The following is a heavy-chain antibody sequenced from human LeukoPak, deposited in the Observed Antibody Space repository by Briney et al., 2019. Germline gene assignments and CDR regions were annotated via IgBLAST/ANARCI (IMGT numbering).Heavy chain of an antibody. J-gene: IGHJ1*01. CDR1: GITLSNYG. D-gene: IGHD3-22*01. Sequence: GGSLRLSCAVSGITLSNYGMSWVRQAPGKGLEWVSAISGGGGSTYYADSVKGRFTISRDNSKNTLYLQMNSLRAEDTAVYYCATGMENYDGSGYYSYFQHWGQGTLVTVSS. CDR3: ATGMENYDGSGYYSYFQH. V-gene: IGHV3-23*01. CDR2: ISGGGGST.